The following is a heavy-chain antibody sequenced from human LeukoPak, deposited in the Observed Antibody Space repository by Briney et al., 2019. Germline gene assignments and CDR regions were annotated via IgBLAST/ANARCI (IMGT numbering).Heavy chain of an antibody. CDR1: GYTFTCYY. CDR3: ARGENGDHDY. V-gene: IGHV1-18*04. D-gene: IGHD4-17*01. J-gene: IGHJ4*02. CDR2: ISAYNGNT. Sequence: GASVKVSCKASGYTFTCYYMHWVRQAPGQGLEWMGWISAYNGNTNYAQKLQGRVTMTTDTSTSTAYMELRSLRSDDTAVYYCARGENGDHDYWGQGTLVTVSS.